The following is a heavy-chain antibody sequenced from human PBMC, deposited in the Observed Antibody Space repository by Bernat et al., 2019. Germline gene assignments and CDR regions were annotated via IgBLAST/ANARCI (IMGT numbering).Heavy chain of an antibody. CDR2: IYYSWST. CDR1: GCSISSSSYY. Sequence: QLQLQESGPGLVKPSETLSLTCTVSGCSISSSSYYWGWIRQPPGKGLEWIGSIYYSWSTYYNPSLKSRVTISVDTSKNQFSLKLSSVTAADTAVYYCARLVGVTADYWGQGTLVTVSS. J-gene: IGHJ4*02. V-gene: IGHV4-39*01. D-gene: IGHD2-21*02. CDR3: ARLVGVTADY.